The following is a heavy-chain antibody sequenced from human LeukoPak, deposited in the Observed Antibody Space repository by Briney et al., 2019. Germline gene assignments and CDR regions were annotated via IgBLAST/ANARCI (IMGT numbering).Heavy chain of an antibody. CDR3: ARHRAVVIDYYFDY. D-gene: IGHD3-22*01. J-gene: IGHJ4*02. V-gene: IGHV1-18*01. CDR1: GYTFTSYG. Sequence: ASVKVSCKASGYTFTSYGISWVRQAPGQGLEWMGWISAYNGNTNYAQKLQGRVTMTTDTSTSTAYMELRSLRSDDTAVYYCARHRAVVIDYYFDYWGQGTLVTVSS. CDR2: ISAYNGNT.